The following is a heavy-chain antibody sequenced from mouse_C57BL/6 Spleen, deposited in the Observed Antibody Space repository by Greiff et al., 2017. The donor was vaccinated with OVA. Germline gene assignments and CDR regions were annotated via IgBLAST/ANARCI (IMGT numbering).Heavy chain of an antibody. CDR3: AREDYYGSSYDLFDV. J-gene: IGHJ1*03. V-gene: IGHV5-4*01. CDR2: ISDGGSYT. CDR1: GFTFSSYA. D-gene: IGHD1-1*01. Sequence: EVQRVESGGGLVKPGGSLKLSCAASGFTFSSYAMSWVRQTPEKRLEWVATISDGGSYTYYPDNVKGRFTISRDNAKNNLYLQMSHLKSEDTAMYYCAREDYYGSSYDLFDVWGTGTTVTVSS.